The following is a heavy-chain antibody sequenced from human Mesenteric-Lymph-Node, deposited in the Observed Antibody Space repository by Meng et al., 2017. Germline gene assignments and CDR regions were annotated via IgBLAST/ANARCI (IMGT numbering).Heavy chain of an antibody. CDR3: ARDIVGATIRGLSYYYYGMDV. D-gene: IGHD1-26*01. CDR2: ISSSSTYI. J-gene: IGHJ6*02. V-gene: IGHV3-21*01. CDR1: GFTFSGYS. Sequence: GESLKISCAAFGFTFSGYSINWVRQAPGKGLEWVSYISSSSTYIYYADPVRGRFTISRDDAKKLLHLQMNSLRAEDTAVYYCARDIVGATIRGLSYYYYGMDVWGQGTTVTVSS.